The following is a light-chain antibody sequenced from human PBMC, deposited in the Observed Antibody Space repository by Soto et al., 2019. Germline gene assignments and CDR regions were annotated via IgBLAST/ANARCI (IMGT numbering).Light chain of an antibody. CDR1: QTISSW. V-gene: IGKV1-5*01. CDR2: DAS. J-gene: IGKJ1*01. CDR3: QQYNRYSWT. Sequence: IQMTQSPSTLSASVGDRVTITCRASQTISSWLAWYQQKPGKAPKLLIFDASSLESRVPSRFSGSGSGTEFTLTISSLQPDDFATYYCQQYNRYSWTFGQGTKVDI.